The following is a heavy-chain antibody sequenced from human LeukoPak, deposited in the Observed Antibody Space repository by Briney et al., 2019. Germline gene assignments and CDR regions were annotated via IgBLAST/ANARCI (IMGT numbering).Heavy chain of an antibody. CDR2: ISYTGST. CDR3: ARDDYRGVTNFDP. CDR1: GGSISPYF. Sequence: SETLSLTCTVSGGSISPYFWSWMRQPPGKGLEWIGYISYTGSTNYNPALKSRVTISVDTSKNQFSLQLTSATAADTAVYYCARDDYRGVTNFDPWGQGTLVTVSS. V-gene: IGHV4-59*01. D-gene: IGHD3-10*01. J-gene: IGHJ5*02.